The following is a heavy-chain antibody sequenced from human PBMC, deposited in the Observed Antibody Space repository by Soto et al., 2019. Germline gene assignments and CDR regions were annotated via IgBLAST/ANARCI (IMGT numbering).Heavy chain of an antibody. CDR3: ARPQRTAGTDEFDV. V-gene: IGHV5-51*01. Sequence: GASLKISCKGFGYTFTRYWIGWVRQMPGKGLDWMGIIYPGDTDTRYSPSFQGQVTISADKSTSTAYLQWSSLKASDTAMYYCARPQRTAGTDEFDVWGQGTMVTVSS. J-gene: IGHJ3*01. CDR1: GYTFTRYW. D-gene: IGHD1-1*01. CDR2: IYPGDTDT.